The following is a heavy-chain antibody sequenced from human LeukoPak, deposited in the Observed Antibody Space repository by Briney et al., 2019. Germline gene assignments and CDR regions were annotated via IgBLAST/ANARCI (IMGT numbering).Heavy chain of an antibody. CDR3: ALRRTYYDILTGYYVASWFDP. Sequence: SETLSLTCTVSGGSISSYYWSWIRQPPGKGLEWIGYIYYSGSTNYNPSLKSRVTISVDTSKNQFSLKLTSVTAADTAVYYCALRRTYYDILTGYYVASWFDPWGQGTLVTVSS. J-gene: IGHJ5*02. V-gene: IGHV4-59*12. D-gene: IGHD3-9*01. CDR2: IYYSGST. CDR1: GGSISSYY.